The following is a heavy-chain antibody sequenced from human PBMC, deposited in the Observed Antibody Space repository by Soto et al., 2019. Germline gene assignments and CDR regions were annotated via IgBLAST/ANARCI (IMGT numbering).Heavy chain of an antibody. Sequence: PSETLSLTCTVSDVSISGYYWNWIRQPPGKGLEWIGCIYHTGSTNYNPSLKSRVTISIDTSKNQFSLKLSSVTAVDAAVYYCARGSYFDSWGQGALVTVSS. CDR1: DVSISGYY. V-gene: IGHV4-59*01. CDR2: IYHTGST. CDR3: ARGSYFDS. J-gene: IGHJ4*02.